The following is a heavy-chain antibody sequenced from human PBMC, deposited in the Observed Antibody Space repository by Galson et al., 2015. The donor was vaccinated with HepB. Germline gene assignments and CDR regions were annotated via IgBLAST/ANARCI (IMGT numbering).Heavy chain of an antibody. CDR3: ASGPHGLGMATVDY. Sequence: SLRLSCAASGFTFSSYWMSWVRQAPGKGLEWVANIKQDGSEKYYVDSVKGRFTISRDNAKNSLYLQMNSLRAEDTAVYYCASGPHGLGMATVDYWGQGTLVTVSS. D-gene: IGHD7-27*01. CDR1: GFTFSSYW. CDR2: IKQDGSEK. J-gene: IGHJ4*02. V-gene: IGHV3-7*03.